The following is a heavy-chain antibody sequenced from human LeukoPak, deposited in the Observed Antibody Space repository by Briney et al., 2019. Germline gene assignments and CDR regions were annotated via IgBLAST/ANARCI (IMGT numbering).Heavy chain of an antibody. CDR1: QYIFTSYW. D-gene: IGHD3-10*01. Sequence: GESLKISCTGSQYIFTSYWIGWVRQMPRKGLEWMGIINPDDSDTRYSPSFQGQVTFSADKSISTAYLQWSSLKASDTAMYYCARQENYHDSGSYYNSPYFFDYWGQGTLLTVSS. CDR2: INPDDSDT. J-gene: IGHJ4*02. CDR3: ARQENYHDSGSYYNSPYFFDY. V-gene: IGHV5-51*01.